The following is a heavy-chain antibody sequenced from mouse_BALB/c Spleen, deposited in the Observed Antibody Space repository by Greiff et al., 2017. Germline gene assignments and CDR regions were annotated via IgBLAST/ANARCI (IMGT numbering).Heavy chain of an antibody. CDR1: GFSLTSYG. Sequence: QVQLKESGPGLVAPSQSLSITCTVSGFSLTSYGVHWVRQPPGKGLEWLGVIWAGGSTNYNSALMSRLSISKDNSKSQVYLKMNSLQTDDTAMYYCARGGSTVERGGWFAYWGQGTLVTVSA. D-gene: IGHD1-1*01. J-gene: IGHJ3*01. CDR3: ARGGSTVERGGWFAY. CDR2: IWAGGST. V-gene: IGHV2-9*02.